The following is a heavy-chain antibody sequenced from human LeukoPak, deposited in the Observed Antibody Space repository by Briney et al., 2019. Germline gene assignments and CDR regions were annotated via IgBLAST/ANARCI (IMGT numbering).Heavy chain of an antibody. V-gene: IGHV3-7*01. Sequence: GGFLRLSCAASGLTFTDFWMNWVRLAPGRGLEWLANIKPDGNEKYYVDSVKGRFAISRDNAKNEVYLEMNSLRAEDTGVYYCSGRDSSRSPRAYWGQGTLVSVSS. J-gene: IGHJ4*02. CDR1: GLTFTDFW. CDR2: IKPDGNEK. D-gene: IGHD2-2*01. CDR3: SGRDSSRSPRAY.